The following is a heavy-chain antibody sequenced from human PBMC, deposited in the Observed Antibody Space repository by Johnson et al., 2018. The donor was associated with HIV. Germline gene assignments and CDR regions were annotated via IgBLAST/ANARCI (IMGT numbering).Heavy chain of an antibody. CDR2: IRYDGSNK. CDR3: ARDRILTGYDAFDI. V-gene: IGHV3-30*02. Sequence: QVQLVESGGGVVQPGGSQRLSCAASGFTFSSYGMHWVRQAPGKGLEWVTFIRYDGSNKYYADSVKGRFTISRDNSKNTLSLQMNSLRAEDTAVYYCARDRILTGYDAFDIWGQGTMVTVSS. CDR1: GFTFSSYG. J-gene: IGHJ3*02. D-gene: IGHD3-9*01.